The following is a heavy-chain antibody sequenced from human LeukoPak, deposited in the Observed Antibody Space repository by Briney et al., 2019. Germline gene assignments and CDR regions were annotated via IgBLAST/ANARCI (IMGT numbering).Heavy chain of an antibody. J-gene: IGHJ6*03. D-gene: IGHD2-21*01. V-gene: IGHV4-38-2*01. CDR2: IFHSGST. CDR3: ARVGYYPDYYMDV. Sequence: SETLSLTCAVSGYSISSGYYWGWIRQPPGKGLEWIGTIFHSGSTYSNPSLKSRVTISVDTSKNQFSLNLSSVTAADTAVYYCARVGYYPDYYMDVWGKGTTVTVSS. CDR1: GYSISSGYY.